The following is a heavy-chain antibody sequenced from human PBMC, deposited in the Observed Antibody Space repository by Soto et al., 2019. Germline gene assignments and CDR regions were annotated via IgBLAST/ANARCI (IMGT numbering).Heavy chain of an antibody. CDR3: AHRVPAARPNWFDP. Sequence: SGPTLVNPTQTLTLTCTFSGFSLSTRGVGVGWIRQPPGKALEWLALIYWDDDKRYSPSLKSRLTITKDTSKNQVVLTMTNMDPVDTATYYCAHRVPAARPNWFDPWGQGTLVTVSS. J-gene: IGHJ5*02. CDR2: IYWDDDK. V-gene: IGHV2-5*02. CDR1: GFSLSTRGVG. D-gene: IGHD6-6*01.